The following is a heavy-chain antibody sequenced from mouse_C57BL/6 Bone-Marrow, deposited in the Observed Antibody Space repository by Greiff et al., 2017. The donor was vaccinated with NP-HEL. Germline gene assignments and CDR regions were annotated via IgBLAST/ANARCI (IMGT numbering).Heavy chain of an antibody. Sequence: EVKVVESGGGLVQPGGSMKLSCVASGFTFSNYWMNWVRQSPEKGLEWVAQIRLKSDNYATHYAESVKGRFTISRDDSKSSVYLQMNNLRAEDTGIYYCTRRVTARDWFAYWGQGTLVTVSA. V-gene: IGHV6-3*01. J-gene: IGHJ3*01. D-gene: IGHD2-2*01. CDR1: GFTFSNYW. CDR3: TRRVTARDWFAY. CDR2: IRLKSDNYAT.